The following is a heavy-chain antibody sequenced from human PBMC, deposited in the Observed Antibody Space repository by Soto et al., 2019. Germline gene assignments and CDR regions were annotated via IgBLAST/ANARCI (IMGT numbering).Heavy chain of an antibody. D-gene: IGHD2-15*01. CDR1: GGSISGYY. CDR3: ARDDLGYCRGGRCTSN. J-gene: IGHJ3*01. CDR2: IYYSGST. V-gene: IGHV4-59*01. Sequence: QVQLQESGPGLVKPSETLSLTCTVSGGSISGYYWSWIRQPPGKGLEWIGYIYYSGSTNYNPSVKSRVTISVVTSKNHFSLKLGSLTAADTAVYYCARDDLGYCRGGRCTSNWGQGTMLIVSS.